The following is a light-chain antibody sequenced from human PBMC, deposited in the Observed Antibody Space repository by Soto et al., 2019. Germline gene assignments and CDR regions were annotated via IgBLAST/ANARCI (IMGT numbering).Light chain of an antibody. CDR3: TSYTSSTPFYV. J-gene: IGLJ1*01. Sequence: QSVLTQPSSVSGSPGQSIAISCTGVRTEVDGYDYVSWYQQHPGQAPQLIIYDVYTRPSGVSHRFSGSKSGDTASLTISGLQAEDEADYYCTSYTSSTPFYVFGTGTKVTVL. V-gene: IGLV2-14*03. CDR2: DVY. CDR1: RTEVDGYDY.